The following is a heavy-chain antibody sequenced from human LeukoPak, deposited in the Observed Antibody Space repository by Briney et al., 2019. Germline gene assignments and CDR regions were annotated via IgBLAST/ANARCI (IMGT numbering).Heavy chain of an antibody. J-gene: IGHJ6*03. CDR3: AKGGGYEAQYYYYYLDV. CDR2: IRFDGSSK. CDR1: GFSFSDYA. D-gene: IGHD5-12*01. Sequence: GGSLRLSCGASGFSFSDYAMHWVRQAPGKGLEWVAFIRFDGSSKGYADSVKGRFTISRDNSKNTLYLQMKSLRAEDTAVYYCAKGGGYEAQYYYYYLDVWGKGTTVTISS. V-gene: IGHV3-30*02.